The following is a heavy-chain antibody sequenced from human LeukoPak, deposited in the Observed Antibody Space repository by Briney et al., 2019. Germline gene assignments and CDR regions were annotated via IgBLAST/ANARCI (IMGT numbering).Heavy chain of an antibody. D-gene: IGHD3-22*01. CDR2: IIPIFGTA. V-gene: IGHV1-69*13. CDR1: GGTFSSYA. CDR3: ARGRSSYYYDSSGYSPDY. Sequence: ASVKVSCKASGGTFSSYAISWVRQAPGQGLEWMGGIIPIFGTANYAQKFQGRVTITADESTSTAYMELSSLRSEDTAVYYCARGRSSYYYDSSGYSPDYWGQGTLVTVSS. J-gene: IGHJ4*02.